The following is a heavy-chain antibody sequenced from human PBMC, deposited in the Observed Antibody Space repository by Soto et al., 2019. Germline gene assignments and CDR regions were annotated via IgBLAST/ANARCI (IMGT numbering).Heavy chain of an antibody. Sequence: ASVKVTWKASGNTFINNYIQWGRQAPGQGLEWMGIFNPTSGSTNYAQKFQGRVTLTMDTSTRTVYMELSSLRFDDTAVYYCARHLAAADYSGPGPLVTVSS. D-gene: IGHD6-13*01. CDR2: FNPTSGST. CDR1: GNTFINNY. V-gene: IGHV1-46*01. CDR3: ARHLAAADY. J-gene: IGHJ4*02.